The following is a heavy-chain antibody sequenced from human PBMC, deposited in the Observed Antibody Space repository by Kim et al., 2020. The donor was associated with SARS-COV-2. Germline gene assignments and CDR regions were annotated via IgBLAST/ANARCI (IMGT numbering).Heavy chain of an antibody. CDR1: GGSISSGGYY. V-gene: IGHV4-31*03. D-gene: IGHD2-15*01. J-gene: IGHJ4*02. CDR2: IYYSGST. CDR3: ARERGLRVGSLTPLSSYYFDY. Sequence: SETLSLTCTVSGGSISSGGYYWSWIRQHPGKGLEWIGYIYYSGSTYYNPSLKSRVTISVDTSKNQFSLKLSSVTAADTAVYYCARERGLRVGSLTPLSSYYFDYWGQGTLVTVSS.